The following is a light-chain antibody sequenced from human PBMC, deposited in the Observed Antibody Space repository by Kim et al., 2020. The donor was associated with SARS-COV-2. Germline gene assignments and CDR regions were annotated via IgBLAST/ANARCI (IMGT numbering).Light chain of an antibody. Sequence: SSELTQDPAVSVALGQTVRITCQGDSLRSYYASWYQQKPGQAPVLVIYGKNNRPSGIPDRFSGSSSGNTASFTITGAQAEDEADYYCNSRDSSGLYVFGTGTKVTVL. CDR1: SLRSYY. J-gene: IGLJ1*01. V-gene: IGLV3-19*01. CDR3: NSRDSSGLYV. CDR2: GKN.